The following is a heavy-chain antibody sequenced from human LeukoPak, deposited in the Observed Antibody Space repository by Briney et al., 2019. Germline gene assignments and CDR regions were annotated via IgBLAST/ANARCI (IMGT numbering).Heavy chain of an antibody. CDR1: GGSIRNHY. CDR2: FYTSDNTKHT. J-gene: IGHJ3*02. V-gene: IGHV4-4*07. Sequence: SETLSLTCTVSGGSIRNHYWSWIRQPAGKGLEWIGRFYTSDNTKHTNYDPSLKSRVTMSADSSKNQLSLQLTSVTAADTAVYYCARAITGALRIGAFDIWGQGRMVIVSS. D-gene: IGHD7-27*01. CDR3: ARAITGALRIGAFDI.